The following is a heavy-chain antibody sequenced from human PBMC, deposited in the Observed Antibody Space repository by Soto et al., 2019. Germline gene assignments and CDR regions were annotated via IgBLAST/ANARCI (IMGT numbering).Heavy chain of an antibody. J-gene: IGHJ4*02. CDR1: GFTFSSYA. D-gene: IGHD5-18*01. CDR2: ISYDGSNK. V-gene: IGHV3-30-3*01. Sequence: HPWGSLRVSCAASGFTFSSYAMHWVRQAPGKGLEWVAVISYDGSNKYYADSVKGRFTISRDNSKNTLYLQMNSLRAEDTAVYYCARERQSSGYSYGYGSREYGYWGQGTLVTVSS. CDR3: ARERQSSGYSYGYGSREYGY.